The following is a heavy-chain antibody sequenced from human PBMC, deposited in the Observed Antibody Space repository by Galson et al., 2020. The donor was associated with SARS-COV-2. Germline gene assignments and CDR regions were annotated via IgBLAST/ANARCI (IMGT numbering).Heavy chain of an antibody. Sequence: SETLSLTCTVSGASITSDGSYWSWIRQHPGKGLEWIGYIFYSGFTYYNPSLRSQVTMSLDTSKNQFSLKLNSVTAADTAVYYCASGLGGDYWGQGTLVTVSS. CDR3: ASGLGGDY. J-gene: IGHJ4*02. V-gene: IGHV4-31*01. CDR1: GASITSDGSY. CDR2: IFYSGFT. D-gene: IGHD1-26*01.